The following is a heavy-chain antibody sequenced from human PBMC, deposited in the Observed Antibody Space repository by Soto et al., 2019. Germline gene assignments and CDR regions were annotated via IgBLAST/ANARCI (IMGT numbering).Heavy chain of an antibody. V-gene: IGHV1-69*10. CDR2: IIPILGIA. CDR1: GGTFSSYA. J-gene: IGHJ3*02. CDR3: ATRRGPADAFDI. Sequence: ASVKVSCKASGGTFSSYAISWVRQAPGQGLEWMGGIIPILGIANYAQKFQGRVTITADKSTSTAYMELSSLRSEDTAGYYCATRRGPADAFDIWGQGTMVTVSS. D-gene: IGHD3-10*01.